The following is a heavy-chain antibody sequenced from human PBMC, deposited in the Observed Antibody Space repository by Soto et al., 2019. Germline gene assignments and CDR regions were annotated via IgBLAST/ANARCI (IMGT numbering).Heavy chain of an antibody. J-gene: IGHJ4*02. CDR2: IKSKTDGGTT. CDR1: GFTFSNAW. D-gene: IGHD2-15*01. Sequence: KAGGSLRLSCAASGFTFSNAWMSWVRQAPGKGLEWVGCIKSKTDGGTTDYAAPVKARFTISSDDSKNTLFVQMNSLKTEDKAVYYCTTDDPIIENWGQGTLVTVSS. V-gene: IGHV3-15*01. CDR3: TTDDPIIEN.